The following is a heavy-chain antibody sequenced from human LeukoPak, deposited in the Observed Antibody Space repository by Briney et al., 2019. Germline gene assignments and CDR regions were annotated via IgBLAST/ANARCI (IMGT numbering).Heavy chain of an antibody. Sequence: QTGGSLRLSCAASGFTFSSYVMHWVRQAPGKGLEWVAIISYDGSNEYYADSVKGRFTISRYNSKNTLFLQINSLRTEDTAVYYCTRDSARRDGNNFDYWGQGTLVTVSS. V-gene: IGHV3-30*14. CDR3: TRDSARRDGNNFDY. CDR2: ISYDGSNE. D-gene: IGHD5-24*01. J-gene: IGHJ4*02. CDR1: GFTFSSYV.